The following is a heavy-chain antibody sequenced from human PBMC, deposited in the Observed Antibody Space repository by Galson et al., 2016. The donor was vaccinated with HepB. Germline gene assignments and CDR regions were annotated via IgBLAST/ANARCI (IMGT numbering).Heavy chain of an antibody. CDR3: ARVVIPLTAAGTGFDC. D-gene: IGHD6-13*01. J-gene: IGHJ4*02. CDR1: GFTFNTYT. V-gene: IGHV3-21*01. CDR2: ITNYGTYT. Sequence: SLRLSCAASGFTFNTYTMNWVRQAPGKGLEWVSSITNYGTYTHYADSVRGRFTISRDDAKNSLYLQMNSLRAEDTAVYYCARVVIPLTAAGTGFDCWGQGTLLIVSS.